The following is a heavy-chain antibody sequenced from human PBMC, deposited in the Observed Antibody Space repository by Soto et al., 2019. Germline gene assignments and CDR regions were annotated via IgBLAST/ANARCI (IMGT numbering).Heavy chain of an antibody. CDR3: VRDSGETGAARPSDY. J-gene: IGHJ4*02. V-gene: IGHV1-18*01. CDR2: ISAYKGYT. CDR1: GYTFLSYG. D-gene: IGHD6-6*01. Sequence: ASVKVSCKASGYTFLSYGISWVRQAPGQGLEWMGWISAYKGYTNYAQKFQGRVTMATDTSTSTASMELTSLRSDDTAVYYCVRDSGETGAARPSDYWGQGTLVTVSS.